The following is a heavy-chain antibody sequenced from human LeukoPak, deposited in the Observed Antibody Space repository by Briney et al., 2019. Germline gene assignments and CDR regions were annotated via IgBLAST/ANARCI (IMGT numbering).Heavy chain of an antibody. J-gene: IGHJ4*02. V-gene: IGHV4-4*09. D-gene: IGHD6-6*01. CDR2: IYTSGST. CDR1: GGSISSYY. Sequence: SETLSLTCTVSGGSISSYYWSWIRQPPGKGLEWIGYIYTSGSTNYNPSLKSRVTISVDTSKNQFSLKLSSVTAAGTAVYYCARQYSSSASFDYWGQGTLVTVSS. CDR3: ARQYSSSASFDY.